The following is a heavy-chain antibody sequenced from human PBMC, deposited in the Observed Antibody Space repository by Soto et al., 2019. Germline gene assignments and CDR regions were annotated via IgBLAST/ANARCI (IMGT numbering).Heavy chain of an antibody. CDR2: INPNSGGT. J-gene: IGHJ4*02. D-gene: IGHD3-3*01. Sequence: ASVKVSCKASGYTFTGYYMHWVRQAPGQGREWMGWINPNSGGTNYAQKFQGRVTMTRDTSISTAYMELSRLRSDDTAVYYCARDKKDFWSGFFLDYWGQGXLVTVSS. CDR1: GYTFTGYY. CDR3: ARDKKDFWSGFFLDY. V-gene: IGHV1-2*02.